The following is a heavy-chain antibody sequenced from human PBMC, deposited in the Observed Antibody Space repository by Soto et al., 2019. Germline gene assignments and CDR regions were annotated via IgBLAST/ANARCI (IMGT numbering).Heavy chain of an antibody. CDR2: INAGNGNT. Sequence: ASVKVSCKASGYPFTSYAMHWVRQAPGQRLEWMGWINAGNGNTKYSQKFQGRVTITRDTSASTAYMELSSLRSEDTAVYYSARSYSYYSSGYYGERIDLWGQATLVTVSS. J-gene: IGHJ5*01. V-gene: IGHV1-3*01. CDR1: GYPFTSYA. D-gene: IGHD3-22*01. CDR3: ARSYSYYSSGYYGERIDL.